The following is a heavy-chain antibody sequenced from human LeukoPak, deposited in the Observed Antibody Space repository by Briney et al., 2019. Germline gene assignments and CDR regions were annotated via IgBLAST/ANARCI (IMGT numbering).Heavy chain of an antibody. J-gene: IGHJ4*02. Sequence: GRSLRLSCAVSIFTFSDYWMGGVRQTPGKGLEWVANKNQDESEKHYVDSVTGRFTISRDNAKNSLYMQMNSLRAEDTAVYYRARWSGEWGDLQFEFCGQGALGTVSS. CDR1: IFTFSDYW. CDR3: ARWSGEWGDLQFEF. V-gene: IGHV3-7*01. CDR2: KNQDESEK. D-gene: IGHD3-10*01.